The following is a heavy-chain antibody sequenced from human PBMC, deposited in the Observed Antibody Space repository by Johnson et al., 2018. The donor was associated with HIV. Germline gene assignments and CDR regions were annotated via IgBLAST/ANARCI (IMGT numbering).Heavy chain of an antibody. D-gene: IGHD6-19*01. Sequence: EKLVESGGGLVQPGGSLRLSCAASGFTFSSYWMSWVRQAPGKGLEWVANIKQDGSEKYYVDSVKGRFTISRDNAKNSLYLQMNSLRAEDTGVYYCAKPQLLADDIFNFWGQGTMVIVSS. V-gene: IGHV3-7*02. J-gene: IGHJ3*01. CDR3: AKPQLLADDIFNF. CDR1: GFTFSSYW. CDR2: IKQDGSEK.